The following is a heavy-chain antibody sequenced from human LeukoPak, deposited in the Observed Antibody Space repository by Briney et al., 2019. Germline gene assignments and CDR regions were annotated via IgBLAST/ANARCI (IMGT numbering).Heavy chain of an antibody. J-gene: IGHJ5*02. V-gene: IGHV4-39*07. D-gene: IGHD1-26*01. CDR2: IYSSGST. CDR1: GGSISSSSDS. Sequence: SETLSLTCTVSGGSISSSSDSWGWIRQPPGKGLEWIGSIYSSGSTYYNPSLESRVTISVDTSKNQFSLKLSSVTAADTAVYYCALTGLSGSYYLWYGSWRAPNWFDPWGQGTLVTVSS. CDR3: ALTGLSGSYYLWYGSWRAPNWFDP.